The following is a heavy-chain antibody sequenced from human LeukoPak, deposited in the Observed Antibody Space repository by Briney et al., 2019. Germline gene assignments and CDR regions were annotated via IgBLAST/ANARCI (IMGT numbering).Heavy chain of an antibody. J-gene: IGHJ6*02. D-gene: IGHD3-10*01. CDR2: IIPIFGTA. CDR1: GGTFSSYA. Sequence: ASVKVSCKASGGTFSSYAISWVRQAPGQGLEWMGGIIPIFGTANYAQKFQGRVTITADESTSTAYMELSSLRSEDTAVYYCARAGGSYYNPPYYCYGMDVWGQGTTVTVSS. V-gene: IGHV1-69*01. CDR3: ARAGGSYYNPPYYCYGMDV.